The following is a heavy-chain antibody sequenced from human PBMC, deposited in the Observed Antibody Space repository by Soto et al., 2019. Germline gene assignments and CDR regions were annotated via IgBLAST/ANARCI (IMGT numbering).Heavy chain of an antibody. CDR1: GFTFSSYG. CDR3: VRAAGYSGNDYVYYYGMDV. D-gene: IGHD5-12*01. Sequence: QVQLVESGGGVVHPGRSLRLSCAASGFTFSSYGMHWVRQAPGKGLEWVALVWYDGGNKYYADSVKGRFTISRDNSKNTLYLQMNSLRDEDTAVYYCVRAAGYSGNDYVYYYGMDVWGQGTTVTVSS. V-gene: IGHV3-33*01. CDR2: VWYDGGNK. J-gene: IGHJ6*02.